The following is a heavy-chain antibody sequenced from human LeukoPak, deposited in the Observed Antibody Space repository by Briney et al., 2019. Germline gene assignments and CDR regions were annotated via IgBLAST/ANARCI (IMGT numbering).Heavy chain of an antibody. J-gene: IGHJ6*02. CDR2: IYPGDSGT. V-gene: IGHV5-51*01. D-gene: IGHD4-23*01. CDR1: GYSFTSYW. CDR3: ARQRTTVVTPSYGMDV. Sequence: GESLKISCKGSGYSFTSYWIGWVRQMPGKGLEWMGIIYPGDSGTRYSPSFQGQVTISADKSISTAYLQWSSLKASDTAMYYCARQRTTVVTPSYGMDVWGQGTTVTVSS.